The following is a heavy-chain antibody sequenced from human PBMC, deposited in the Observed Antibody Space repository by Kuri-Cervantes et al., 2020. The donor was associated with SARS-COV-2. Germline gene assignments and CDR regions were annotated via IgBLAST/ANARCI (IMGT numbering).Heavy chain of an antibody. CDR2: SPYRRNVG. D-gene: IGHD2-15*01. J-gene: IGHJ4*02. V-gene: IGHV3-30*04. CDR1: GFTFANYA. CDR3: ARDLIAATDPYYFDY. Sequence: GESLKLSCSTSGFTFANYALHWVRQAPGKGLEWVAVSPYRRNVGYYADSVKGRFTISRDISNDTLYLEMSNLRPEDTAIYYCARDLIAATDPYYFDYWGQGALVTVSS.